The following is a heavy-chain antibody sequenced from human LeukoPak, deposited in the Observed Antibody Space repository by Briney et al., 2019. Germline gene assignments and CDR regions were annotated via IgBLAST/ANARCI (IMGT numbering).Heavy chain of an antibody. CDR2: TYYRSKWYY. J-gene: IGHJ4*02. CDR3: ATGGAIASERQLVTFDY. D-gene: IGHD6-13*01. V-gene: IGHV6-1*01. CDR1: GDSVSSNSDA. Sequence: SQTLSLTCAISGDSVSSNSDAWNWIRQSPSRGLEWLGRTYYRSKWYYDYAVAVKSRISINPDTSKNQFSLQLSSVTPEDTAVYYCATGGAIASERQLVTFDYWGQGTLVTVSS.